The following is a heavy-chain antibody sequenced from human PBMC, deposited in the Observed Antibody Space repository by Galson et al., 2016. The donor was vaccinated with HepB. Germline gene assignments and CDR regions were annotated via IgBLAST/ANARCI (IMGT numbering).Heavy chain of an antibody. Sequence: SLRLSCAASGFTSRNHAMHWVRQPPGKGLERVAAISYDGSSNHYAHPATGRFTISRDNSKKALYLQIDSLRADDTAVYSCARDLRRRIAVPGTVFDYWGQGTLVTVSS. CDR2: ISYDGSSN. CDR3: ARDLRRRIAVPGTVFDY. J-gene: IGHJ4*02. CDR1: GFTSRNHA. V-gene: IGHV3-30-3*01. D-gene: IGHD6-19*01.